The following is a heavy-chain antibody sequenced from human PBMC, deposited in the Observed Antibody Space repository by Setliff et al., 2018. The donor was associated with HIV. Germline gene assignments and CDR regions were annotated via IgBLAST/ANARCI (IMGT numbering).Heavy chain of an antibody. V-gene: IGHV4-39*02. CDR1: GGSIYSRGFF. CDR2: ISYRGEN. Sequence: KSSETLSLTCTVSGGSIYSRGFFWGWVRQPPGKGLEWIGSISYRGENHYNPSFMSRVAISADTSKNQYSLNLRSVTASDTAVYYCAGDSGWWQIDYWGQGTLVTVSS. CDR3: AGDSGWWQIDY. J-gene: IGHJ4*02. D-gene: IGHD6-19*01.